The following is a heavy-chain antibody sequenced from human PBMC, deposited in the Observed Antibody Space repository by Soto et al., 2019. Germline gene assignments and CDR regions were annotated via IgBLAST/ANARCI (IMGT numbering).Heavy chain of an antibody. CDR1: GGSFSGYY. V-gene: IGHV4-34*01. CDR3: ARERRRGYCSGGSCRAPDY. J-gene: IGHJ4*02. Sequence: QVQLQQWGAGLLKPSETLSLTCAVYGGSFSGYYWSWIRQPPGKGLEWIGEINHSGSTNYNPPLKSRVTISVDTSKNQFSLKLSSVTAADTAVYYCARERRRGYCSGGSCRAPDYWGQGTLVTVSS. D-gene: IGHD2-15*01. CDR2: INHSGST.